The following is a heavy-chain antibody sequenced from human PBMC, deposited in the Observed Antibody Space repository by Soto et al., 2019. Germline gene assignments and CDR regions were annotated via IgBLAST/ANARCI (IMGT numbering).Heavy chain of an antibody. CDR3: ARDGPVSAYCGGDCYPGYYYYYVMDV. CDR1: GYTFTSYY. V-gene: IGHV1-46*01. D-gene: IGHD2-21*02. J-gene: IGHJ6*02. CDR2: INPSGGST. Sequence: ASVKVSCKASGYTFTSYYMHWVRQAPGQGLEWMGIINPSGGSTSYAQKFQGRVTMTRDTSTSTVYMELSSLRSEDTAVYYCARDGPVSAYCGGDCYPGYYYYYVMDVCGQGTTVTVSS.